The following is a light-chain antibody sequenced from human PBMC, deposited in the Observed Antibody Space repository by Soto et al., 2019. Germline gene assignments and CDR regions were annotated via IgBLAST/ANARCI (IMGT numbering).Light chain of an antibody. CDR1: QSISSY. CDR3: QQYNSYRLT. V-gene: IGKV1-39*01. Sequence: DIQMTQSPSSLSASVGDRVTITCRASQSISSYLNWYQQKPGKAPKLLIYAASSLQSGVPSRFSGSGSGTDFTLTISSLQPDDFATYYCQQYNSYRLTFGGGTKVDIK. CDR2: AAS. J-gene: IGKJ4*01.